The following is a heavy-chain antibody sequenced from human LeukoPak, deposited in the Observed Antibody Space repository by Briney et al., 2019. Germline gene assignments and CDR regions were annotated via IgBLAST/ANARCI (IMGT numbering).Heavy chain of an antibody. D-gene: IGHD5-24*01. V-gene: IGHV3-21*01. CDR1: GFTFSSYS. CDR2: ISSSSSYI. Sequence: GGSLRLSCAASGFTFSSYSMNWVRQAPGKGLEWVSSISSSSSYIYYADSVKGRFTISRDNAKNSLYLQMNSLRAEDTAVYYCGRDRGDGYTPGGFDYWGQGTLVTVSS. CDR3: GRDRGDGYTPGGFDY. J-gene: IGHJ4*02.